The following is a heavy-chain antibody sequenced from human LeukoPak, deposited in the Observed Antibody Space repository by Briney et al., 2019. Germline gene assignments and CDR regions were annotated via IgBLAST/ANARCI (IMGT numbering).Heavy chain of an antibody. V-gene: IGHV3-74*01. J-gene: IGHJ4*02. Sequence: GGSLRLSCAASGFTFSRYWMHWVRQAPEKGLVWVSRIKGDGSSTNSADSVKGRFTISRDNAKNTLYLQMNSLRADDTAVYYCVRDIYYDSSGYSTPPDYWGQGTLVTVSS. CDR2: IKGDGSST. CDR3: VRDIYYDSSGYSTPPDY. CDR1: GFTFSRYW. D-gene: IGHD3-22*01.